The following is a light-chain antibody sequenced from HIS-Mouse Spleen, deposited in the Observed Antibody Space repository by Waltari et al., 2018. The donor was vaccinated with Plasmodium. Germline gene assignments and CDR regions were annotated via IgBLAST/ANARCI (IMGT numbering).Light chain of an antibody. V-gene: IGLV2-23*01. CDR3: CSYAGSSTYV. Sequence: QSALTQPASVSGSPGQSITISCPGTSSYAGLYHLVSWYQKHPGKAPKLMIYEGSKRPSGVSNRFSGSKSGNTASLTISGLQAEDEADYYCCSYAGSSTYVFGTGTKVTVL. J-gene: IGLJ1*01. CDR2: EGS. CDR1: SSYAGLYHL.